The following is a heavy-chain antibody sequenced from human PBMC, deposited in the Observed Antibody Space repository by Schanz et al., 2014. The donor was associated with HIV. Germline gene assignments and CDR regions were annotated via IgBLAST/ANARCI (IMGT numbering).Heavy chain of an antibody. V-gene: IGHV4-4*07. CDR1: GGSISSHY. Sequence: QVKLQESGPGLVKPSETLSLTCTFFGGSISSHYWSWIRQPAGKGLEWLGRIFVTGSTNYNPSLKGRVTMSMDASKNQIPLRLTSVTAADTAIYYCARQPYDRSGFYMENYFDPWGQGTLVIVSS. J-gene: IGHJ5*02. CDR2: IFVTGST. CDR3: ARQPYDRSGFYMENYFDP. D-gene: IGHD3-22*01.